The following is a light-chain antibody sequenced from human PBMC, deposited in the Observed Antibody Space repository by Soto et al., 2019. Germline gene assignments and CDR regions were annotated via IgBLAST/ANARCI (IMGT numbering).Light chain of an antibody. CDR1: SSDVGSYNL. J-gene: IGLJ2*01. V-gene: IGLV2-23*02. CDR3: CSYTRNDTVV. CDR2: EVT. Sequence: QAVVTQPASVSGSPGQSIAISCTGTSSDVGSYNLVSWYQQHPGKAPKLILYEVTKRPSGASDRFSGSKSGNTASLTVSALQAEDEADYYCCSYTRNDTVVFGGGTKLTVL.